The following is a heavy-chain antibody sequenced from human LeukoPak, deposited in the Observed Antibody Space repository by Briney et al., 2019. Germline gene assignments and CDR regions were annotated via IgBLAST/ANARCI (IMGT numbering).Heavy chain of an antibody. V-gene: IGHV3-7*03. CDR1: GFTFSRYY. CDR2: INQDGSVI. J-gene: IGHJ4*02. Sequence: GGSLRLSCAASGFTFSRYYMSWVRQAPGKGLEWVANINQDGSVIYYVDSVRGRFTISRDNSKNSVYLQMSSLRVEDTAVYYCASGDNDWSLGGQGTLVTVSS. CDR3: ASGDNDWSL. D-gene: IGHD3-9*01.